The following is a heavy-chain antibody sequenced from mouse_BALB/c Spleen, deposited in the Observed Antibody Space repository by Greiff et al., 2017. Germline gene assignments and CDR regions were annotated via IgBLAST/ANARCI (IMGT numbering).Heavy chain of an antibody. CDR2: ISDGGSYT. Sequence: EVHLVESGGGLVKPGGSLKLSCAASGFTFSDYYMYWVRQTPEKRLEWVATISDGGSYTYYPDSVKGRFTISRDNAKNTLYLQMSSLKSEDTAMYYCARGGNYPFAYWGQGTLVTVSA. CDR3: ARGGNYPFAY. V-gene: IGHV5-4*02. CDR1: GFTFSDYY. D-gene: IGHD2-1*01. J-gene: IGHJ3*01.